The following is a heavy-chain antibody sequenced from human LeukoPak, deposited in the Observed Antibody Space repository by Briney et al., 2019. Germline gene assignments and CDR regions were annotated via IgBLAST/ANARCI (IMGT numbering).Heavy chain of an antibody. CDR2: ISDGGDST. Sequence: GGSLRLSCAASGFTFSIYAMTWVRQAPGKGLEWVSAISDGGDSTFYADPVKGRFTISRDNSNNTLYLQVNSLRAEDTAVYYCAKDSRNSGGNPRGYFDYWGQGTLVTVSS. CDR1: GFTFSIYA. J-gene: IGHJ4*02. CDR3: AKDSRNSGGNPRGYFDY. D-gene: IGHD4-23*01. V-gene: IGHV3-23*01.